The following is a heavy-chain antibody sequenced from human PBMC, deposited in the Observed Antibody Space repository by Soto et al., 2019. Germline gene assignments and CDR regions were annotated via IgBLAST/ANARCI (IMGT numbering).Heavy chain of an antibody. V-gene: IGHV1-3*01. J-gene: IGHJ6*02. Sequence: WASVKVSCKASGYTFTSYAMHWVRQAPGQRLEWMGWINAGNGNTKYSQKFQGRVTITRDTSASTAYMELSSLRSEDTAVYYCARDSYSGGNYYYYGMDVWGQGTTVTVSS. CDR2: INAGNGNT. D-gene: IGHD1-26*01. CDR3: ARDSYSGGNYYYYGMDV. CDR1: GYTFTSYA.